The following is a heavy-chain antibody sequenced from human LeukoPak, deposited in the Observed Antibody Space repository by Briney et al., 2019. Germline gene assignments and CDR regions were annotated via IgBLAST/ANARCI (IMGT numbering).Heavy chain of an antibody. J-gene: IGHJ4*02. Sequence: GGSLRLSCAASGYTFSSFSINWVRQAPGKGLEWVSSISLRSNYIYYADSVRGRFTISRDDARDSLYLQMNSLRAEDTAVYYCVRLRRNSDTSGYYYYYDFWGQGTLVTVSS. CDR3: VRLRRNSDTSGYYYYYDF. CDR2: ISLRSNYI. D-gene: IGHD3-22*01. V-gene: IGHV3-21*01. CDR1: GYTFSSFS.